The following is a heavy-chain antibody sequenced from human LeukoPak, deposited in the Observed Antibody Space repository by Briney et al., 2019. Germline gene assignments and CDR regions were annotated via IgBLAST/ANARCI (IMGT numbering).Heavy chain of an antibody. D-gene: IGHD1-1*01. J-gene: IGHJ4*02. V-gene: IGHV1-69*13. CDR3: ARVGVQLERRRYFDY. CDR1: GGTFSSYA. CDR2: IIPIFGTP. Sequence: SVRVSCKAPGGTFSSYAISWVRQAPGQGLEWMGGIIPIFGTPNYAQNFQGRVTITADESTTTAYMELSSLRSEDTAVYYCARVGVQLERRRYFDYWGQGTLVTVSS.